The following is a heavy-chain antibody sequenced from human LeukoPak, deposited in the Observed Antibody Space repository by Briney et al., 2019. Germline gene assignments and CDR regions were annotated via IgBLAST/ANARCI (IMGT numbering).Heavy chain of an antibody. D-gene: IGHD6-13*01. Sequence: GGSLRLSCAASGFTFSDYYMSWIRQAPGKGLEWVSYISSSGSTIYYEDSVKGRFTISRDNAKNSLYLQINSLRAEDTAVYYCARDRGYSSSWGSFDYWGQGTLVTVSS. CDR3: ARDRGYSSSWGSFDY. CDR2: ISSSGSTI. CDR1: GFTFSDYY. J-gene: IGHJ4*02. V-gene: IGHV3-11*01.